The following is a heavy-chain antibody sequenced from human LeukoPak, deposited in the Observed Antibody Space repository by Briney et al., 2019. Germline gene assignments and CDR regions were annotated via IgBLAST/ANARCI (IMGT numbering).Heavy chain of an antibody. CDR3: AKDYRTYYYDSSGYFDY. CDR1: GFIFSNYG. D-gene: IGHD3-22*01. Sequence: GGSLRLSCAASGFIFSNYGMSWVRQAPGEGLEWVSAIRGNADTTYYADSVKGRFTIFRDNNKNILYLQMNSLRAEDTALYYCAKDYRTYYYDSSGYFDYWGQGTLVTVSS. CDR2: IRGNADTT. J-gene: IGHJ4*02. V-gene: IGHV3-23*01.